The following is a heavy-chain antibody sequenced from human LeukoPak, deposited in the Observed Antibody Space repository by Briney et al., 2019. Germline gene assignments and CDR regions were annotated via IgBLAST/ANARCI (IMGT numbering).Heavy chain of an antibody. Sequence: PGGSLRLSCAASGFTFSSYWMHWVRQAPGKGLVWVSRIKSDGSITSYADSVKGRFTISRDNAKNSLYLQMNSLRAEDTAVYYCASQSYGLFEYWGQGTLVTVSS. D-gene: IGHD3-10*01. CDR2: IKSDGSIT. V-gene: IGHV3-74*01. CDR3: ASQSYGLFEY. J-gene: IGHJ4*02. CDR1: GFTFSSYW.